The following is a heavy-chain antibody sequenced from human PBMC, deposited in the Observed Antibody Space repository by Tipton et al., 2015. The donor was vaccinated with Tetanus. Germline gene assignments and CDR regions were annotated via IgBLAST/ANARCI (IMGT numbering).Heavy chain of an antibody. CDR2: IYYSGST. Sequence: TLSLTCTVSGGSISSSSYYWGWIRQPPGKGLEWIGSIYYSGSTYYNPSLKSRVTISVDTSKNQFSLKLSSVTAADTAVYYCASLVYYDSSGYPPLDYWGQGTLVTVSS. J-gene: IGHJ4*02. D-gene: IGHD3-22*01. CDR1: GGSISSSSYY. CDR3: ASLVYYDSSGYPPLDY. V-gene: IGHV4-39*01.